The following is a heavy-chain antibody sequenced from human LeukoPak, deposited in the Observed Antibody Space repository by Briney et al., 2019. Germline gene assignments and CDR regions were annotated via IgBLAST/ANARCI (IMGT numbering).Heavy chain of an antibody. CDR3: ARRRSYDYVWGSYRYYFDY. CDR2: IYSGDSDT. D-gene: IGHD3-16*02. Sequence: GESLKISCKGSGYSFTSYWIGWVRQVPGKGLEWMGIIYSGDSDTRYSPSFQGQVTISADKSISTAYLQWSSLKASDTAMYYCARRRSYDYVWGSYRYYFDYWGQGTLVTVSS. CDR1: GYSFTSYW. V-gene: IGHV5-51*01. J-gene: IGHJ4*02.